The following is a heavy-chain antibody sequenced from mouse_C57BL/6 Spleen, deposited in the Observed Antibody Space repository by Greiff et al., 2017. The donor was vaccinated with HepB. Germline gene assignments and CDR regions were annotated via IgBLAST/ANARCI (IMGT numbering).Heavy chain of an antibody. CDR2: INPNNGGT. J-gene: IGHJ3*01. V-gene: IGHV1-26*01. D-gene: IGHD2-3*01. Sequence: VQLQQSGPELVKPGASVKISCKASGYTFTDYYMNWVKQSHGKSLEWIGDINPNNGGTSYNQKFKGKATLTVDKSSSTAYMELRSLTSEDSAVYYCARHDGYAWFAYWGQGALVTVSA. CDR3: ARHDGYAWFAY. CDR1: GYTFTDYY.